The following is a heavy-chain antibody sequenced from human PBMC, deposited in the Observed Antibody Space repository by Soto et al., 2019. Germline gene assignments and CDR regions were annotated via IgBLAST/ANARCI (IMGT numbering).Heavy chain of an antibody. CDR2: INHSGST. V-gene: IGHV4-34*01. Sequence: PSETLSLTCAVYGGSFSGYYWSWIRQPPGKGLEWIGEINHSGSTNYNPSLKSRVTISVDTSKNQFSLKLSSVTAADTAVYYCARANVLRYFDSDYWGQGTLVTVSS. D-gene: IGHD3-9*01. J-gene: IGHJ4*02. CDR3: ARANVLRYFDSDY. CDR1: GGSFSGYY.